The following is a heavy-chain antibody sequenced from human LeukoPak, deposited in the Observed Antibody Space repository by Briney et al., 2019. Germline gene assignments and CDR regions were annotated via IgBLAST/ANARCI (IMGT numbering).Heavy chain of an antibody. CDR3: VRDGSPLSGRALDF. V-gene: IGHV3-7*01. Sequence: GGSLRLSCTGSGFNFSSYWMDWVRQAPGKGLQWVAHIKEDGSETEYVDSVKGRFILSRDNVKRSLFLQMDDLRVEDMGVYYCVRDGSPLSGRALDFWGQGTMVTVSS. CDR2: IKEDGSET. J-gene: IGHJ3*01. CDR1: GFNFSSYW. D-gene: IGHD2-15*01.